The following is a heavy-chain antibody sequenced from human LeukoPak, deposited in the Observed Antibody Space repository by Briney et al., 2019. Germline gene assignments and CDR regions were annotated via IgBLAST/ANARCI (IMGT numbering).Heavy chain of an antibody. CDR2: ISGSGGST. CDR1: GFTFSSYS. CDR3: ASDFWSGYYYFDY. D-gene: IGHD3-3*01. J-gene: IGHJ4*02. Sequence: GGSLRLSCAASGFTFSSYSMNWVRQAPGKGLEWVSAISGSGGSTYYADSVKGRFTISRDNSKNTLYLQMNSLRAEDTAVYYCASDFWSGYYYFDYWGQGTLVTVSS. V-gene: IGHV3-23*01.